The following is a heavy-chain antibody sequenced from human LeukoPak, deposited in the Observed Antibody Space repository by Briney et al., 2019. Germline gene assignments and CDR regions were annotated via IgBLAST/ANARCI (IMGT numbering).Heavy chain of an antibody. CDR3: ARVPLTYYDSSGYIDY. Sequence: PSETLSLTCTVSGGSISSYYWSWIRQPPGKGLEWIGYIYYSGSTNYNPSLKSRVTISVDTSKNQFSLKLSSVTAADTAVYYCARVPLTYYDSSGYIDYWGQGTLVTVSS. J-gene: IGHJ4*02. CDR2: IYYSGST. D-gene: IGHD3-22*01. V-gene: IGHV4-59*12. CDR1: GGSISSYY.